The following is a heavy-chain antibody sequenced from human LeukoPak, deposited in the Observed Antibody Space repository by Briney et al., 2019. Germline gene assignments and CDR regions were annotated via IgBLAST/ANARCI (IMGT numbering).Heavy chain of an antibody. V-gene: IGHV3-23*01. CDR1: GFTFSSYA. D-gene: IGHD6-19*01. CDR2: ISGSGGST. J-gene: IGHJ6*03. CDR3: AKETGYSSGWNYMYV. Sequence: GWSLRLSFAASGFTFSSYAMSWVRQAPGKGLEWVSAISGSGGSTYYADSVKGRFTISRDNSKNTLYLQMNSLRAEDTAVYYCAKETGYSSGWNYMYVWGKGTTVTVSS.